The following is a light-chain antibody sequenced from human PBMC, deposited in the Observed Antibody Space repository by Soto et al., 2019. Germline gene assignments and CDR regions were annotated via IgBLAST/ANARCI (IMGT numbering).Light chain of an antibody. CDR2: GAS. CDR1: QSISDT. J-gene: IGKJ1*01. Sequence: TQSPATLSVSTGGRATLSCRASQSISDTLAWYKQKPGQAPRLLIHGASTRATGFPARFSGSGSGTEFTLTISSLKSEDFEVYYCQQYKNWPWTFGQGTKVDIK. V-gene: IGKV3-15*01. CDR3: QQYKNWPWT.